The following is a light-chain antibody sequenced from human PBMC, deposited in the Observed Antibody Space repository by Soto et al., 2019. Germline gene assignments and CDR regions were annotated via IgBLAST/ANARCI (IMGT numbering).Light chain of an antibody. CDR2: DVS. V-gene: IGKV1-5*01. Sequence: DIQMTQSPSTLSASVGDRVTITCRASQSISTWLAWYQQKPGKAPKLLIYDVSTLESGVPSRFNGSGSGTEFTLTISSLQSDDFATYYCQQYDSYSRTFGQGTKVDIK. J-gene: IGKJ1*01. CDR1: QSISTW. CDR3: QQYDSYSRT.